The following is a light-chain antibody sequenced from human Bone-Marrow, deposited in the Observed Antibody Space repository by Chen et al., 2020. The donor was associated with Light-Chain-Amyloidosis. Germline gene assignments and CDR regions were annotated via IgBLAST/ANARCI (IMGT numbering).Light chain of an antibody. Sequence: QSALTQPASVSGSPGQSITISCTGTSSDFDIYNYVSWFQHPPDKAPKLISYGVSNRPSGVSTRFSGSKSGNTASLTISGLQAEDEADYYCSSYSTSDTPVFGGGTKLTVL. V-gene: IGLV2-14*03. CDR2: GVS. J-gene: IGLJ2*01. CDR3: SSYSTSDTPV. CDR1: SSDFDIYNY.